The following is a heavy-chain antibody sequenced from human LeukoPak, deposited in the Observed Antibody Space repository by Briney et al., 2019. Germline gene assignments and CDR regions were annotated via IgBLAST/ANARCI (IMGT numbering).Heavy chain of an antibody. CDR3: ASRIVAAPYYSDY. CDR1: GFTFSTYA. J-gene: IGHJ4*02. V-gene: IGHV3-7*03. Sequence: GGSLRLSCAASGFTFSTYAMSWVRQAPGKGLEWVANIKQDGSEKYYVDSVKGRFTISRDNAKNSLYLQMNSLRAEDTAVYYCASRIVAAPYYSDYWGQGTLVTVSS. CDR2: IKQDGSEK. D-gene: IGHD6-13*01.